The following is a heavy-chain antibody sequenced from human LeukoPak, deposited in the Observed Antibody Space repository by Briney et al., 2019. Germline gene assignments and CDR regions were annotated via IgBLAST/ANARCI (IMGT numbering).Heavy chain of an antibody. CDR3: ARHDYDGGYYMDV. D-gene: IGHD3-3*01. J-gene: IGHJ6*03. CDR1: GYSISRGYY. Sequence: SETLSLTCAVSGYSISRGYYWGWIRQPPGKGLEWIGSIYHSGSTYYNPSLKSRVTISVDTSKNQFSLKLSSVTAADTAVYYCARHDYDGGYYMDVWGKGTTVTVSS. V-gene: IGHV4-38-2*01. CDR2: IYHSGST.